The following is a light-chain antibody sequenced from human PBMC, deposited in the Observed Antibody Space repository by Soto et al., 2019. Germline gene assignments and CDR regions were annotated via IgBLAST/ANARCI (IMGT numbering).Light chain of an antibody. CDR1: SSNIGAGYD. CDR3: QSYDSSRSPLYV. CDR2: ANN. V-gene: IGLV1-40*01. J-gene: IGLJ1*01. Sequence: SVLTQPPSVSGAPGQRFSISCTGSSSNIGAGYDVHWYQHLPGTAPKLLIYANNNRPSGVPDRFSGSKSGTSASLAITGLQAEDEADYYCQSYDSSRSPLYVFGTGTKVTVL.